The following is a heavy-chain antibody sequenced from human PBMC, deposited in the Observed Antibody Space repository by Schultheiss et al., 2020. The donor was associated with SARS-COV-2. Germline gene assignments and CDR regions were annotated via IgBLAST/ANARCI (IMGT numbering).Heavy chain of an antibody. CDR1: GFTFSNYA. D-gene: IGHD3-9*01. CDR3: ARDYDILTGYYISETY. CDR2: ISGDGVST. V-gene: IGHV3-23*01. J-gene: IGHJ4*02. Sequence: GGSLRLSCAASGFTFSNYAMNWVRQAPGIGLEWVSGISGDGVSTYHADSVKGRFTISRDNSKNTLYLQMNSLRAEDTAVYYCARDYDILTGYYISETYWGQGTLVTVSS.